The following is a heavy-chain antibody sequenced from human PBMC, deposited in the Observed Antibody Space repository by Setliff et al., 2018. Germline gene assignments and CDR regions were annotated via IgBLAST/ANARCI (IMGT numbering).Heavy chain of an antibody. D-gene: IGHD3-3*01. V-gene: IGHV3-15*01. Sequence: GGSLRLSCAASGFTFSNVWMSWVRQAPGKGLEWVGRIKSKTDGGTTDYAAPVKGRFTISRDDSKNTLYLQMNSLKTEDTAVYYCTREASVDFWSGYPYYYYMDVWGKGTTVTVSS. CDR2: IKSKTDGGTT. CDR3: TREASVDFWSGYPYYYYMDV. J-gene: IGHJ6*03. CDR1: GFTFSNVW.